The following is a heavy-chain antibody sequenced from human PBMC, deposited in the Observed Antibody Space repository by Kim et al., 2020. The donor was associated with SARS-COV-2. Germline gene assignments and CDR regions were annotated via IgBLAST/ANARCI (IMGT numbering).Heavy chain of an antibody. V-gene: IGHV1-69*04. Sequence: QKFQGRVTITADKSTSTAYMELSSLRSEDTAVYYCARERLGSSSGNFDYWGQGTLVTVSS. J-gene: IGHJ4*02. D-gene: IGHD6-6*01. CDR3: ARERLGSSSGNFDY.